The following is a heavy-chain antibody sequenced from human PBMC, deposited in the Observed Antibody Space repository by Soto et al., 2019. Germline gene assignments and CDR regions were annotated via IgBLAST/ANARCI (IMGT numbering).Heavy chain of an antibody. Sequence: GGSLRLSCAASGFTFSSYSMNWVRQAPGKGLEWVSYISSSSSTIYYADSVKGRFTTSRDNAKNSLYLQMNSLRAEDTAVYYCARDAPMVVVPAAGWGYYMDVWGKGTTVTVSS. CDR3: ARDAPMVVVPAAGWGYYMDV. V-gene: IGHV3-48*01. J-gene: IGHJ6*03. CDR1: GFTFSSYS. CDR2: ISSSSSTI. D-gene: IGHD2-2*01.